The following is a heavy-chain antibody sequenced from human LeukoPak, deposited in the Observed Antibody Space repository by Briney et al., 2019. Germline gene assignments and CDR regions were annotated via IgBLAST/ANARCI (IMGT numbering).Heavy chain of an antibody. Sequence: GGSLRLSCSASGFTFSNYWMHWVCQAPGKGLVWVSRINSDGSSTSYADSVKGRFTISRDNAKNTLYLQMNSLRAEDTAVYYCARVSSGSYFGYYYYYMDVWGKGTTVTVSS. J-gene: IGHJ6*03. CDR2: INSDGSST. CDR3: ARVSSGSYFGYYYYYMDV. CDR1: GFTFSNYW. V-gene: IGHV3-74*01. D-gene: IGHD1-26*01.